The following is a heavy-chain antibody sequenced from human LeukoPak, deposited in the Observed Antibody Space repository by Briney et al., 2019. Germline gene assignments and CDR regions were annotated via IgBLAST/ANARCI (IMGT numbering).Heavy chain of an antibody. CDR3: ARAGRFLEWLLQDPDAFDI. J-gene: IGHJ3*02. CDR2: ISSSSSYI. V-gene: IGHV3-21*01. D-gene: IGHD3-3*01. CDR1: GFTFSSYS. Sequence: GGSLRLSCAASGFTFSSYSMNLVRQAPGKGLEWVSSISSSSSYIYYADSVKGRFTISRDNAKNSLYLQMNSLRAEDTAVYYCARAGRFLEWLLQDPDAFDIWGQGTMVTVSS.